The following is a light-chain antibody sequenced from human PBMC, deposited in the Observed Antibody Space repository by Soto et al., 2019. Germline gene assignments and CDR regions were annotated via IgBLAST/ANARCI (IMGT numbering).Light chain of an antibody. CDR3: QQYETYSGT. CDR1: QIINTW. V-gene: IGKV1-5*03. CDR2: RAS. Sequence: DIQMTQSPSTLSASVGDRVTITCRASQIINTWLAWYQQKPGKAPKLLIHRASNLVSGVPSRFSGCGSGTEFTLTVSSLQPDDFSIYYCQQYETYSGTFGPGTKVDL. J-gene: IGKJ3*01.